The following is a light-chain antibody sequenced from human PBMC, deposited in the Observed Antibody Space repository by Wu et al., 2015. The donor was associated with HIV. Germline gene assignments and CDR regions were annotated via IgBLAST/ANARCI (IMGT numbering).Light chain of an antibody. CDR3: QQYNHWPPYT. CDR2: DAS. J-gene: IGKJ2*01. Sequence: IEMTQSPATLSVSPGERVTLSCRASQSVTTNLAWYQQRPGQAPRLLIYDASTRSAGISAKFSGGGSGTEFTLTIHGVQSEDFAIYFCQQYNHWPPYTFGQGTKLQIK. CDR1: QSVTTN. V-gene: IGKV3-15*01.